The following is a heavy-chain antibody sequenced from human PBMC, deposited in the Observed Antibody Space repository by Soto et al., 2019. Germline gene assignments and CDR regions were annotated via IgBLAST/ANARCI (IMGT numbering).Heavy chain of an antibody. D-gene: IGHD2-2*01. Sequence: AASVKVSCKASGYTFTSYAMHWVRQAPGQRLEWMGWINAGNGNTKYSQKFQGRVTITRDTSASTAYMELSSLRSEDTAVYYCARVACSSTSCRLPLWYFDLWGRGTLVTVSS. CDR1: GYTFTSYA. CDR2: INAGNGNT. V-gene: IGHV1-3*01. CDR3: ARVACSSTSCRLPLWYFDL. J-gene: IGHJ2*01.